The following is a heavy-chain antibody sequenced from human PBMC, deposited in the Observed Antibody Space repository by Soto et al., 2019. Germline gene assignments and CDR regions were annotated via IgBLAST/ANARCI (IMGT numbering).Heavy chain of an antibody. CDR3: ARDPAWYDDRFDI. CDR1: GIVFSNYW. CDR2: IKPDGSDE. V-gene: IGHV3-7*01. Sequence: GGSLGLSCAASGIVFSNYWMTWFRQAPGKGLEWVANIKPDGSDEYYVESVKGRFTISRDNSKSALYLQMNSLRAEDTALYYCARDPAWYDDRFDIWGQGTMVTVSS. J-gene: IGHJ3*02. D-gene: IGHD6-13*01.